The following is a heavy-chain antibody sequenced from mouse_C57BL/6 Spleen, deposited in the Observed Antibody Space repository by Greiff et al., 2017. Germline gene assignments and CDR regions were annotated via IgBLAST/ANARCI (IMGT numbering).Heavy chain of an antibody. CDR3: ADDGYNCYAMDY. V-gene: IGHV1-77*01. CDR2: NSPGSGST. D-gene: IGHD2-3*01. Sequence: VQLQQSGAELVKPGASVKLSCKASGYTFTDYYTKWVKQRPGQGLEWLGKNSPGSGSTYYNEKFKGKATLTADKSSSTAYMQLSSLTSEDYAVYCSADDGYNCYAMDYGGQGTSHTVSS. CDR1: GYTFTDYY. J-gene: IGHJ4*01.